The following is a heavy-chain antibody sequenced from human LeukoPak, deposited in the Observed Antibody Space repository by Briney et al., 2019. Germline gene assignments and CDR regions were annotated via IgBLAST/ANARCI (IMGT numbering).Heavy chain of an antibody. J-gene: IGHJ4*02. CDR2: IYYSGST. CDR3: AKDPDCTSGICYTFFDY. CDR1: GGSISSYY. V-gene: IGHV4-59*01. D-gene: IGHD2-8*01. Sequence: SETLSLTCTVSGGSISSYYWSWIRQPPGKGLEWIGYIYYSGSTNYNPSLKSRVTISVDTSKNQFSLKLRSVTAADTAVYYCAKDPDCTSGICYTFFDYWGQGTLVTVSS.